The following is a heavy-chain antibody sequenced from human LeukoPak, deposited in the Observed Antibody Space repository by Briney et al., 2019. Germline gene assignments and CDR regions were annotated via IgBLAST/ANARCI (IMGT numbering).Heavy chain of an antibody. CDR2: ISSSSSTI. J-gene: IGHJ6*02. CDR3: ARDLKGYDFWSAYGMDV. V-gene: IGHV3-48*02. CDR1: GFTFSSYS. Sequence: GGSLRLSCAASGFTFSSYSMNWVRQAPGKGLEWVSYISSSSSTIHYADSVKGRFTISRDNAKNSLYLQMNSLRDEDTAVYYCARDLKGYDFWSAYGMDVWGQGTTVTVSS. D-gene: IGHD3-3*01.